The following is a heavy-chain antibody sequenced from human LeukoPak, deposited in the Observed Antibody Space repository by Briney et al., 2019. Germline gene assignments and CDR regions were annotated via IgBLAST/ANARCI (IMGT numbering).Heavy chain of an antibody. J-gene: IGHJ3*02. D-gene: IGHD3-9*01. CDR3: ARDQSTPDILTGYWNDAFDN. CDR2: ISAYNGNT. Sequence: ASVTVSCKASGYTFTSYGISWVRQAPEQGLEWLGWISAYNGNTNYAQKLQGRVTMTTDTSTSRAYMELRSLRSDDTLVLYCARDQSTPDILTGYWNDAFDNWGQGTLVIVSS. V-gene: IGHV1-18*01. CDR1: GYTFTSYG.